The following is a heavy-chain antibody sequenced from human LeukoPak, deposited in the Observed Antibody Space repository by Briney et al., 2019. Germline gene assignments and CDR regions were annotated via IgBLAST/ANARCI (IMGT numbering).Heavy chain of an antibody. Sequence: GGSLRLSCAASGFTFSSYGMHWVRQAPGKGLEWVAVISYDGSNRYYADSVKGRFTISRDNSKDTLYLQMNSLRAEDTAVYYCAKDHSSGWDYFDYWGQGTLVTVSS. V-gene: IGHV3-30*18. CDR3: AKDHSSGWDYFDY. CDR2: ISYDGSNR. D-gene: IGHD6-19*01. CDR1: GFTFSSYG. J-gene: IGHJ4*02.